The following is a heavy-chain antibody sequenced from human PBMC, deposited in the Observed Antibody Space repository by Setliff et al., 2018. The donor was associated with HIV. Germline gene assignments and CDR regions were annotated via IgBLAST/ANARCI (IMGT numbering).Heavy chain of an antibody. J-gene: IGHJ4*02. CDR2: ISTFRGT. CDR1: GDSVSDYY. V-gene: IGHV4-4*09. Sequence: PSETLSLTCSVSGDSVSDYYWSWIRQPPGTGLEWIGDISTFRGTNYSPSLQSRVTISMDTSKNQLSLNLSSATAADTAVYYGSRGTFGGVIAQYYFDYWGQGTLVTV. D-gene: IGHD3-16*02. CDR3: SRGTFGGVIAQYYFDY.